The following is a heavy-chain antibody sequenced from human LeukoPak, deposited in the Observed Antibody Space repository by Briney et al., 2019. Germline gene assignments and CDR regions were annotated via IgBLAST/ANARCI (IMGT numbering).Heavy chain of an antibody. CDR2: IYTSGST. CDR1: GGSISSGSYY. CDR3: ARVSSSSWYGGGYYYYYMDV. J-gene: IGHJ6*03. Sequence: SETLSLTCTVSGGSISSGSYYWSWIRQPAGKGLEWIGRIYTSGSTNYNPSLKSRVTISVDTSKNQFSLKLSSVTAADTAVYYCARVSSSSWYGGGYYYYYMDVWGKGTTVTISS. V-gene: IGHV4-61*02. D-gene: IGHD6-13*01.